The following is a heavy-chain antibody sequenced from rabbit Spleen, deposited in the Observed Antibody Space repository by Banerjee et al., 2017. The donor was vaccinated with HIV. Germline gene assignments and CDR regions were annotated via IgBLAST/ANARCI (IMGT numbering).Heavy chain of an antibody. CDR3: ARNYNSAWDL. V-gene: IGHV1S7*01. Sequence: QLVESGGGLVQPGGSLTLSCKVSGFTISSYNMGWVRQAPGKGLEWIGDIYPVFGITNYANSVKGRFTISSDNAQNTVDLQMNSLTAADTATYFRARNYNSAWDLWGPGTLVTVS. CDR1: GFTISSYN. J-gene: IGHJ6*01. D-gene: IGHD4-1*01. CDR2: IYPVFGIT.